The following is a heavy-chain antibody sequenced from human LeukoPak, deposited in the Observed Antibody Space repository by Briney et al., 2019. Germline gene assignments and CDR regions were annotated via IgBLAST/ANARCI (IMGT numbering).Heavy chain of an antibody. V-gene: IGHV1-69*06. J-gene: IGHJ6*04. CDR2: IIPIFGTA. CDR3: ARGYCSSTSCYPYYYYGMDV. CDR1: GGTFSSYA. D-gene: IGHD2-2*01. Sequence: ASVKVSCKASGGTFSSYAIRWVRQAPGQGLEWMGGIIPIFGTANYAQKFQGRVTITADKSTSTAYMELSSLRSEDTAVYYCARGYCSSTSCYPYYYYGMDVWGKGTTVTVSS.